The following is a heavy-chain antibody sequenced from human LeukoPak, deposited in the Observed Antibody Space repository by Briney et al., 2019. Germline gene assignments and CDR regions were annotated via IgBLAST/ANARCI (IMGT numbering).Heavy chain of an antibody. J-gene: IGHJ4*02. D-gene: IGHD6-19*01. CDR1: GFTFSSYA. V-gene: IGHV3-30-3*01. CDR3: IKATAVAGPFDY. CDR2: ISYDGSNK. Sequence: PGGSLRFSCAASGFTFSSYAMHWVRQAPGKGLEWEAVISYDGSNKYYADSMKGRFTISRDNSKNTAYLQMNSLKTEDTAVYYCIKATAVAGPFDYWGQGTLVTVSS.